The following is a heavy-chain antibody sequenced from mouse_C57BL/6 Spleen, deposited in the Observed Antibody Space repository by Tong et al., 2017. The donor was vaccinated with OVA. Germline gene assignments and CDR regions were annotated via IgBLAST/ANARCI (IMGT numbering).Heavy chain of an antibody. D-gene: IGHD1-1*01. V-gene: IGHV5-6*01. Sequence: EVQLQESGGGLVKPGGSLKLSCAASGFTFSSYGMSWVRQTPDKRLEWVATISSGGSYTYYPDSVKGRFTISRDNAKNTLYLQMNSLKSEDTAMYYCARHSYGSSSMDYWGQGTSVTVSS. CDR1: GFTFSSYG. J-gene: IGHJ4*01. CDR2: ISSGGSYT. CDR3: ARHSYGSSSMDY.